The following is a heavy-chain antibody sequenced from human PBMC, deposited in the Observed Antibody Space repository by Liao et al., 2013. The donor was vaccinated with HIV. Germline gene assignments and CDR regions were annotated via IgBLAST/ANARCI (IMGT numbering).Heavy chain of an antibody. D-gene: IGHD5-24*01. V-gene: IGHV4-59*01. CDR3: ASLPRGQLVNAYFGS. CDR2: VYYAGTT. CDR1: GVSMATSY. J-gene: IGHJ4*02. Sequence: QVQLQESGPGQVKTGGTLSLTCTVSGVSMATSYWNWIRQTPTRGLEWIGYVYYAGTTNYNPALNNRVTISVDTSDKFSLRLKSLTAADTATYFCASLPRGQLVNAYFGSWGRGLLVTVSS.